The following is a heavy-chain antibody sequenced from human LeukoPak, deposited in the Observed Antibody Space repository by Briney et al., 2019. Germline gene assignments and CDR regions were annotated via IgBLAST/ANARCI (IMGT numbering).Heavy chain of an antibody. CDR2: INPNSGGT. CDR1: GGTFSSYA. D-gene: IGHD1-14*01. J-gene: IGHJ5*02. Sequence: GASVKVSCKASGGTFSSYAISWVRQAPGQGLEWMGWINPNSGGTNYAQKFQGRVTMTRDTSISTAYMELSRLRSDDTAVYYCARGPGHNRNRASFDPWGQGTLVTVSS. V-gene: IGHV1-2*02. CDR3: ARGPGHNRNRASFDP.